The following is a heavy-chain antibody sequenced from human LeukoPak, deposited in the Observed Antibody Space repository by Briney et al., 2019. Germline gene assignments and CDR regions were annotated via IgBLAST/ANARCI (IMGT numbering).Heavy chain of an antibody. V-gene: IGHV1-2*02. J-gene: IGHJ4*02. D-gene: IGHD3-3*02. CDR1: GYTFIAYY. CDR3: ARVVFDGSISRRFDS. CDR2: INPNTGDT. Sequence: ASVKVSCKTSGYTFIAYYVHWVRQAPGQGLEWMGWINPNTGDTTYAQQFQGRVTMTRDTSLSTVYMELSSLRSDDTAVYSCARVVFDGSISRRFDSLGQGTQVAVFS.